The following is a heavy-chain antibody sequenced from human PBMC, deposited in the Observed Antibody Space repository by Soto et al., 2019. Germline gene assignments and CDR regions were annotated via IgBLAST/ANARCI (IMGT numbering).Heavy chain of an antibody. CDR1: GFTFSSYA. CDR3: AKDKSGSYLALFDY. Sequence: PGGSLRLSCAASGFTFSSYALHWVSQAPGKGLEWVAVISYDGSSKYYADSVKGRFTISRDNSKNTLYLQMNSLRAEDTAVYYCAKDKSGSYLALFDYWAQGTLVTVSS. CDR2: ISYDGSSK. J-gene: IGHJ4*02. V-gene: IGHV3-30*04. D-gene: IGHD1-26*01.